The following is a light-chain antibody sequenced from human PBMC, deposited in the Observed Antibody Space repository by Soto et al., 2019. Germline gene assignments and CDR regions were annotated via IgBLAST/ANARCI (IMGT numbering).Light chain of an antibody. Sequence: QSALTQPASVSGSPGQSITISCTGSSTDVGGYNYVSWYQHHPGKAPKVVIYEVTNRPSGVSNRFSGSKSGNTASLTISGLQAEDEANYYCTSYTRSSTLVFGGGTKLTVL. J-gene: IGLJ2*01. CDR2: EVT. CDR1: STDVGGYNY. CDR3: TSYTRSSTLV. V-gene: IGLV2-14*01.